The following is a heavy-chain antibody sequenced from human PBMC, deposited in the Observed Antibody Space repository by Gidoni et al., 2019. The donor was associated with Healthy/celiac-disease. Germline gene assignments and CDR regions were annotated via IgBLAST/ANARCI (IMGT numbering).Heavy chain of an antibody. CDR1: GSTFPSYA. V-gene: IGHV1-8*01. D-gene: IGHD3-3*01. Sequence: QVQLVQSGAAVKKPGASVKVSCTPSGSTFPSYALNWWRQATGQGLEWMGGMNPNSGNTGYAQKFQGRVTMTRNTSISTAYMELSSLRSEDTAVYYCARRYYDFWSGYYHYYYYGMDVWGQGTTVTVSS. CDR2: MNPNSGNT. CDR3: ARRYYDFWSGYYHYYYYGMDV. J-gene: IGHJ6*02.